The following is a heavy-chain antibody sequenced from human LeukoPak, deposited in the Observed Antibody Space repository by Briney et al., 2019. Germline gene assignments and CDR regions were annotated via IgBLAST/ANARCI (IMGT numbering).Heavy chain of an antibody. D-gene: IGHD6-13*01. V-gene: IGHV1-3*01. CDR3: ASQAPYSSSWYEVDY. CDR2: INAGNGNT. J-gene: IGHJ4*02. Sequence: ASVEVSCKASGYTFTSYAMHWVRQAPGQRLEWMGWINAGNGNTKYSQKFQGRVTITRDTSASTAYMELSSLRSEDTAVYYCASQAPYSSSWYEVDYWGQGTLVTVSS. CDR1: GYTFTSYA.